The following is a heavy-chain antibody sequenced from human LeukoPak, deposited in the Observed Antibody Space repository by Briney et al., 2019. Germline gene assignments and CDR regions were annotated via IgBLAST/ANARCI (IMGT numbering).Heavy chain of an antibody. CDR1: GGSFSSEA. CDR3: GRKAGDCGANSCYSIDY. CDR2: IIPIFGTA. Sequence: SVKVSCKASGGSFSSEAISWVRQAPGQGLEWIGGIIPIFGTANYAQKFQGRVTITTDESRSTAYMEVSSLTSEDTAVYFCGRKAGDCGANSCYSIDYWGQGTLVTVSS. V-gene: IGHV1-69*05. D-gene: IGHD2-15*01. J-gene: IGHJ4*02.